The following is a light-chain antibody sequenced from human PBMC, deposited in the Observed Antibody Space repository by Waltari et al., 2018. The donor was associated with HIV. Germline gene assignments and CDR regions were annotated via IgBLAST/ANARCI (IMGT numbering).Light chain of an antibody. CDR1: QSLSNY. J-gene: IGKJ2*01. V-gene: IGKV3-11*01. CDR2: DAS. CDR3: QHRGDWYT. Sequence: EIVLSQSPASLSLSPGERATLSCRASQSLSNYLAWYQQTPGQAPRLLIYDASTRVTGIPARFRGSGSGTDFTLTISSLDPGDFAIYYCQHRGDWYTFGQGTKLEI.